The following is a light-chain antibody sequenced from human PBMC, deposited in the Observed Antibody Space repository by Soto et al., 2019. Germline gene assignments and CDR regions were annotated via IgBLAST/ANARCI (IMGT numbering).Light chain of an antibody. Sequence: QSVLTQPASVSGSPGQSITISCTGTSSDVGGYDYVSWYQQHPGKAPKLMIYEVTNRPSGVSNRFSGSKSGNTASLTISGLQAEDEADYYCSSYTSTNTVVFGGGTKVTVL. CDR1: SSDVGGYDY. V-gene: IGLV2-14*01. CDR2: EVT. CDR3: SSYTSTNTVV. J-gene: IGLJ2*01.